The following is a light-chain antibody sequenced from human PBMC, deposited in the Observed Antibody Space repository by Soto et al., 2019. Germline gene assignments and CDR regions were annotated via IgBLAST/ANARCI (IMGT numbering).Light chain of an antibody. CDR2: EVK. Sequence: QSALTQPASVSGSPGQSITISCTGTRSDVGGYNYVSWYQQRPGKAPKLMIYEVKNRASGISDRFSGSKSGNTASLTISGLQADDEANYYCSSYTRTNTYVFGTGTKLTVL. J-gene: IGLJ1*01. V-gene: IGLV2-14*01. CDR3: SSYTRTNTYV. CDR1: RSDVGGYNY.